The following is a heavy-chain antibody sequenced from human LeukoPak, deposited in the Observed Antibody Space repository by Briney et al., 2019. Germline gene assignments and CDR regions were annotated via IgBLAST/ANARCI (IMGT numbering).Heavy chain of an antibody. J-gene: IGHJ4*02. V-gene: IGHV1-2*06. CDR1: GYSFTAYY. Sequence: GASEKVSCKASGYSFTAYYMRWVRQAPGQGLEWMGRINPNSGGADYAQKFQGRVTMTRDTSISTAYMELSSLRSDDTAVYYCARVSYGDDATPFDYWGQGTLVTVSS. D-gene: IGHD4-17*01. CDR3: ARVSYGDDATPFDY. CDR2: INPNSGGA.